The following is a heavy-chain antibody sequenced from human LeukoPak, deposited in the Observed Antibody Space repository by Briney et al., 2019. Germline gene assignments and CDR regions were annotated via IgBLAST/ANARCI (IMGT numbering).Heavy chain of an antibody. D-gene: IGHD3-10*01. Sequence: GGSLRLSCAASRFTFSDYWMNWVRQAPGKGLEWVSIIGGVSESFYYADSVKGRFTVSRDNSKDTLYLQINSLRDEDTAVYYCARRWLGDPYGMDVWGQGTTVSVSS. CDR3: ARRWLGDPYGMDV. CDR2: IGGVSESF. CDR1: RFTFSDYW. V-gene: IGHV3-23*01. J-gene: IGHJ6*02.